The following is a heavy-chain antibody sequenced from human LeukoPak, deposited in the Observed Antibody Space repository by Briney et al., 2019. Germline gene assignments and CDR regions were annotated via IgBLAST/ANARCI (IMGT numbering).Heavy chain of an antibody. CDR3: ARDYIIAAAGPFDQ. D-gene: IGHD6-13*01. CDR2: IWYDGSNK. V-gene: IGHV3-33*01. Sequence: GRSLRLSCAASGFTFSSYGMHWVRQAPGKGLEWVAVIWYDGSNKYYADSVKGRFTISRDNSKNTLYLQINSLRAEDTAVYYCARDYIIAAAGPFDQGGQGTLVTVSS. CDR1: GFTFSSYG. J-gene: IGHJ5*02.